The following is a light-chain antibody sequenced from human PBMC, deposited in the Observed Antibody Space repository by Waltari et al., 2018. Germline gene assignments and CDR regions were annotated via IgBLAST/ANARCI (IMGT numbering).Light chain of an antibody. CDR2: FVD. J-gene: IGLJ2*01. CDR3: SSFGGNNNWI. Sequence: QSPLTQPPSASGSPGQSVTISCTGNSGDLAYDRVSWYQQRPGEAPKLLIYFVDARPSGVPDRFSGSQSGNTASLTISGLQTEDEADYYCSSFGGNNNWIFGGGTKVNVL. V-gene: IGLV2-8*01. CDR1: SGDLAYDR.